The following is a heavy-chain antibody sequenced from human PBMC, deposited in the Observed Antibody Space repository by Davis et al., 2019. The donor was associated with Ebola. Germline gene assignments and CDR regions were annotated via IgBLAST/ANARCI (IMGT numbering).Heavy chain of an antibody. CDR2: IIPIFGTA. Sequence: SSVPVSRMASGGTFSRYAISWVRQPPGQGLEWMGGIIPIFGTANYAQKFQGRVTITADKSTSTAYMELSSLRSEDTAVYYCARDPTCIMWWGGWFDPWGQGTLVTVSS. J-gene: IGHJ5*02. CDR1: GGTFSRYA. D-gene: IGHD2-21*01. V-gene: IGHV1-69*06. CDR3: ARDPTCIMWWGGWFDP.